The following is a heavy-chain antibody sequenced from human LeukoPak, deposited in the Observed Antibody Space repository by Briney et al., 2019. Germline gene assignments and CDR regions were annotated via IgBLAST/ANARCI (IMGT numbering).Heavy chain of an antibody. CDR3: ARYRGRAIFQVDY. CDR1: GGAISSYY. V-gene: IGHV4-59*01. CDR2: IYYSGST. D-gene: IGHD3-10*01. Sequence: SETLSLTCTVSGGAISSYYWSWIRQPPGKGLGWIGYIYYSGSTNYNPSLKSRVTISVDTSKNQFSLKLSSVTAADTAVYYCARYRGRAIFQVDYWGQGTLVTVSS. J-gene: IGHJ4*02.